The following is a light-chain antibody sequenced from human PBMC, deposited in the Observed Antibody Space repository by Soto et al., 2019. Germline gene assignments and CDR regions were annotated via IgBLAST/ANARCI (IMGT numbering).Light chain of an antibody. CDR2: DAS. CDR3: QQYDNWPPYT. Sequence: EIVLTQSPGTLSLSPGERATLSCRASQSVSSYLAWYQQKPGQPPRLLIYDASNRATGIPARFSGSGSGTEFTLTISSLQSEDFAVYYCQQYDNWPPYTFGQGTKVDIK. V-gene: IGKV3D-15*01. CDR1: QSVSSY. J-gene: IGKJ2*01.